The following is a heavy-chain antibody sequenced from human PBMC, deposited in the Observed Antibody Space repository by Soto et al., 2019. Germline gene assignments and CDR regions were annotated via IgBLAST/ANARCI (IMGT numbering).Heavy chain of an antibody. CDR3: ARTIFGVVIIGHDAFDI. CDR1: GFTFGDYG. J-gene: IGHJ3*02. D-gene: IGHD3-3*01. Sequence: GGSLRLSCAASGFTFGDYGMSWVRQAPGKGLEWVSGINWNGGSTGYAESVKGRLTISIDNAKNSLYLQMNSLRAEDTALYYCARTIFGVVIIGHDAFDIWGLGTMVTVSS. V-gene: IGHV3-20*04. CDR2: INWNGGST.